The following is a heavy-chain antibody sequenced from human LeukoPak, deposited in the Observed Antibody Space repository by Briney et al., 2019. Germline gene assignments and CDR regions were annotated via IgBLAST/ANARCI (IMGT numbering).Heavy chain of an antibody. CDR2: IIPILGIA. Sequence: GASVKVSCKASGYTFTSYDINWVRQATGQGLEWMGRIIPILGIANYAQKFQGRVTITADKSTSTAYMELSSLRSEDTAVYYCARVSYGSGIDYYYGMDVWGQGTTVTVSS. CDR3: ARVSYGSGIDYYYGMDV. D-gene: IGHD3-10*01. CDR1: GYTFTSYD. V-gene: IGHV1-69*04. J-gene: IGHJ6*02.